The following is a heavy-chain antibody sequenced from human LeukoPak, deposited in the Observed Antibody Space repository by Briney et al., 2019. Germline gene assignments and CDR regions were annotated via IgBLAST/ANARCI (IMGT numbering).Heavy chain of an antibody. V-gene: IGHV3-21*01. Sequence: GGSLRLSCAASGFTFSSYSMNWVRQAPGKGLEWVSSISSSSSYIYYADSVKGRFTISRDNAKNSLYLQMNSLRAEDTAVYYCAKDSPRFEGSQGYFQHWGQGTLVTVSS. J-gene: IGHJ1*01. CDR3: AKDSPRFEGSQGYFQH. D-gene: IGHD2-15*01. CDR2: ISSSSSYI. CDR1: GFTFSSYS.